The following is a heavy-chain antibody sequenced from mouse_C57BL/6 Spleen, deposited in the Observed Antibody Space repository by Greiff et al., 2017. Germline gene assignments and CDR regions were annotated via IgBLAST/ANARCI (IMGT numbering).Heavy chain of an antibody. Sequence: EVKLMESGPELVKPGASVKIPCKASGYTFTDYNMDWVKQSHGKSLEWIGDINPNNGGTIYNQKFKGKATLTVDKSSSTAYMELRSLTSEDTAVYYCARSPIYYGNYGYFDVWGTGTTVTVSS. CDR3: ARSPIYYGNYGYFDV. J-gene: IGHJ1*03. V-gene: IGHV1-18*01. CDR2: INPNNGGT. CDR1: GYTFTDYN. D-gene: IGHD2-1*01.